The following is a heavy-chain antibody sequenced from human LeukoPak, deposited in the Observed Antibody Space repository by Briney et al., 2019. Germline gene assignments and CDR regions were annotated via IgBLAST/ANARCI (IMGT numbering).Heavy chain of an antibody. V-gene: IGHV1-18*01. CDR1: GYTFTSYG. CDR3: ARDMGRGGTYYYYMDV. J-gene: IGHJ6*03. Sequence: PGASVKVSCKASGYTFTSYGISWVRQAPGQGLEWMGWISAYNGNTNYAQKLQGRVTMTTDTSTSTAYMELMSLRSDDTAVYYCARDMGRGGTYYYYMDVWGKGTTVTISS. D-gene: IGHD3-10*01. CDR2: ISAYNGNT.